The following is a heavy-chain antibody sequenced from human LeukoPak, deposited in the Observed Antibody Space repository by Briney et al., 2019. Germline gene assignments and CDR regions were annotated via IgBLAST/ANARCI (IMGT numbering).Heavy chain of an antibody. J-gene: IGHJ4*02. D-gene: IGHD2-15*01. CDR1: GFXFSNAW. CDR3: TTRGSSGGYYFDY. CDR2: IKSKTDGGTA. V-gene: IGHV3-15*01. Sequence: GGSLRLSCAASGFXFSNAWMSWVRQAPGEGLKWVGRIKSKTDGGTADYAAPVKGRFSISRDDSKNTLDLQMNSLKTEDTAVYYCTTRGSSGGYYFDYWGQGTLVTVSS.